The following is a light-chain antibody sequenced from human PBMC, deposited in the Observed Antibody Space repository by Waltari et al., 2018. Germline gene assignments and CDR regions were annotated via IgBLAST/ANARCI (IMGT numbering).Light chain of an antibody. CDR1: QDIVSA. Sequence: AIQLTQSPSSLSASVGHRVTITCRASQDIVSALAWYQQKPGRAPKLLISDASTLETGVPSRFSGSGSGTDFTLSISSLQPEDIATYYCQQFDNLVYTFGQGTKLEIK. J-gene: IGKJ2*01. CDR3: QQFDNLVYT. V-gene: IGKV1D-13*01. CDR2: DAS.